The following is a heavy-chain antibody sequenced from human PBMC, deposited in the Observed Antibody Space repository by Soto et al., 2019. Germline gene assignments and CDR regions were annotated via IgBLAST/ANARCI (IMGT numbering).Heavy chain of an antibody. V-gene: IGHV3-21*06. D-gene: IGHD4-17*01. CDR3: ASHYGDNGWFDP. CDR2: ITSSSSSI. CDR1: GFTFSAYN. Sequence: GGSLRLSCAASGFTFSAYNMNWVRQPPGKGLEWVSSITSSSSSIYYADSLKGRFTISRDNAKNSLYLQMNSLRAEDTAVYYCASHYGDNGWFDPWGQGTLVTVSS. J-gene: IGHJ5*02.